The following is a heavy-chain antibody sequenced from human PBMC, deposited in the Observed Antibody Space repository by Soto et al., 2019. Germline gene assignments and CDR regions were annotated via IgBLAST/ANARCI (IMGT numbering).Heavy chain of an antibody. J-gene: IGHJ5*02. D-gene: IGHD6-6*01. CDR2: ISYTGRT. CDR3: ARGSFSRSSSWFDT. V-gene: IGHV4-31*03. CDR1: GGSISSGANF. Sequence: SETLSLTCTVSGGSISSGANFWSWIRQLPGRGLEWIGYISYTGRTYYTPSLNSRLTISLDTSKNLFSLRLSAVTAADTAVYFCARGSFSRSSSWFDTWGPGTLVTVFS.